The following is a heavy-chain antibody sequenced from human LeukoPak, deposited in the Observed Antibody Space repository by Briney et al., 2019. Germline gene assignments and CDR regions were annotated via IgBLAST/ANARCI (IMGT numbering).Heavy chain of an antibody. J-gene: IGHJ4*02. D-gene: IGHD3-22*01. CDR3: ARTDLPYYYDSSGYYDFDY. Sequence: ASVKVSCKASGYTFTGYYMHWVRQAPGQGLEWMGWINPNSGGTNYAQKLQGRVTMTTDTSTSTAYMELRSLRSDDTAVYYCARTDLPYYYDSSGYYDFDYWGQGTLVTVSS. CDR2: INPNSGGT. V-gene: IGHV1-2*02. CDR1: GYTFTGYY.